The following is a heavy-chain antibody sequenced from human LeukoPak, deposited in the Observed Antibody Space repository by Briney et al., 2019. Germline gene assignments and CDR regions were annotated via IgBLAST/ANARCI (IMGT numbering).Heavy chain of an antibody. J-gene: IGHJ4*02. D-gene: IGHD1-20*01. CDR3: ATGRNWNDLYFDY. CDR1: GYTLTELS. Sequence: GASVKVSCKVSGYTLTELSMHWVRQAPGKGLEWMGGFDPEDGGKIYAQKFQGRVTMTEDTSTDTAYMELSSLRSEDTAVYYCATGRNWNDLYFDYWGQGTLVTVSS. CDR2: FDPEDGGK. V-gene: IGHV1-24*01.